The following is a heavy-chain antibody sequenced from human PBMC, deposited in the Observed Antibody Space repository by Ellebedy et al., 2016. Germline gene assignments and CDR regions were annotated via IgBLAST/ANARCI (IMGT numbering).Heavy chain of an antibody. CDR2: ISGSGGST. CDR3: AKPHSSSWSSAVIADY. D-gene: IGHD6-13*01. V-gene: IGHV3-23*01. CDR1: GFTFSSYA. J-gene: IGHJ4*02. Sequence: GESLKISCAASGFTFSSYAMSWVRQAPGKGLEWVSAISGSGGSTYYADSVKGRFTISRDNSKNTLYLQMNSLRAEDTAVYYCAKPHSSSWSSAVIADYWGQGTLVTVSS.